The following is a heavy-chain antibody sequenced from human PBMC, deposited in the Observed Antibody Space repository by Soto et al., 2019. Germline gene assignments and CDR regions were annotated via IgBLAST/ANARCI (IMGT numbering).Heavy chain of an antibody. V-gene: IGHV1-18*01. J-gene: IGHJ4*02. CDR1: GYIFNNYG. Sequence: QVQLVQSGAEVQKPGASVKVSCKTSGYIFNNYGISWVRQAPGQGLEWMGWIYSKEGKINFAQKVQRRVDMTTDTSTRTAYIELRSLRFDDSAVCFCARDIDCDIDFWGQGTLVTDSS. CDR2: IYSKEGKI. D-gene: IGHD2-21*02. CDR3: ARDIDCDIDF.